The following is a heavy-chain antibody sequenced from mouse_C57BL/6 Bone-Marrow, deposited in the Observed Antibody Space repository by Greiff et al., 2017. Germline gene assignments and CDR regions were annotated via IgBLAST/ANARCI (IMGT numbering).Heavy chain of an antibody. D-gene: IGHD2-4*01. J-gene: IGHJ4*01. CDR2: IDPANGNT. CDR1: GFNFNNTY. V-gene: IGHV14-3*01. CDR3: AEGLQQGDCSVDY. Sequence: VQLQQSVAELVRPGASVKLSCTASGFNFNNTYMHWVKQRPEQGLEWIGRIDPANGNTNYAQKFQGKATLTADTSSTTAYLQLSSLTSEDTAIYYWAEGLQQGDCSVDYWGQGTTVTVSS.